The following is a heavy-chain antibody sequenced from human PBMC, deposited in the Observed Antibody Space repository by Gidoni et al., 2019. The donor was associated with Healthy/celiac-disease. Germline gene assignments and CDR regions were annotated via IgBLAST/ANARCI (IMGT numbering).Heavy chain of an antibody. CDR2: IYYSGST. Sequence: QLQLQESGPGLVQPSDTLSLTCTVSGGSISSSSYYWGWISQHPGKGLEWIGSIYYSGSTYYNTSLKSRVTISVDTSKNQFSLKLSSVTAADTAVYYCARHPTAYCSGGSCYPYNWFDPWGQGTLVTVSS. CDR1: GGSISSSSYY. V-gene: IGHV4-39*01. J-gene: IGHJ5*02. D-gene: IGHD2-15*01. CDR3: ARHPTAYCSGGSCYPYNWFDP.